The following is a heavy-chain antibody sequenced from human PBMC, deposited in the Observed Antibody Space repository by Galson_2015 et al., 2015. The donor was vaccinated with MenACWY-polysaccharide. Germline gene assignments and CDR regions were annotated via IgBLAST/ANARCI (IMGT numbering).Heavy chain of an antibody. CDR2: ISDSGST. Sequence: ETLSLTCTVSGGSISTYYWSWIRPPPGKGLEWFGHISDSGSTNYNPSLRSRVTISVDTSKNQFSLKLTSVTAADTAVYYCARLGYSGLASPPFFDYWGQGTLATVSS. D-gene: IGHD5-12*01. CDR3: ARLGYSGLASPPFFDY. V-gene: IGHV4-59*01. CDR1: GGSISTYY. J-gene: IGHJ4*02.